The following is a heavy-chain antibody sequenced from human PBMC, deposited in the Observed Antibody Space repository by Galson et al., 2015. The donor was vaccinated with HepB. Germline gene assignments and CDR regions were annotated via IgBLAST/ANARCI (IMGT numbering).Heavy chain of an antibody. V-gene: IGHV3-23*01. Sequence: RLSCAASGFTFSSHAMNWVRQAPGKGLEWVSAISRDGENTYYADSVKGRFTISRDNSKNTLSSQMSSLKAEDTALYYCARGPGTDFWSGYYHPDYWGQGTLVAVSS. CDR2: ISRDGENT. D-gene: IGHD3-3*01. CDR3: ARGPGTDFWSGYYHPDY. J-gene: IGHJ4*02. CDR1: GFTFSSHA.